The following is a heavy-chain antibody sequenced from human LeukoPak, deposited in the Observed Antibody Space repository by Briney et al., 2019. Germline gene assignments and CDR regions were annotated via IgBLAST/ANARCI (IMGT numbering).Heavy chain of an antibody. Sequence: SETLSLTCTVSGGSISSYYWSWIRQPPGKGLEWIGYIYYSGSTNYNPSLKSRVTISVDTSKNQFSLKLSSVTAADTAVYYCARAQLWDPGAFGIWGQGTMVTVSS. CDR2: IYYSGST. V-gene: IGHV4-59*01. CDR3: ARAQLWDPGAFGI. CDR1: GGSISSYY. J-gene: IGHJ3*02. D-gene: IGHD5-18*01.